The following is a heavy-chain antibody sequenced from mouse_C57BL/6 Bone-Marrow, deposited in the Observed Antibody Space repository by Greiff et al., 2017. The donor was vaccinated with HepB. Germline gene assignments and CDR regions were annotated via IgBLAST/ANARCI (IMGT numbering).Heavy chain of an antibody. V-gene: IGHV1-80*01. CDR1: GYAFSSYW. D-gene: IGHD2-3*01. J-gene: IGHJ1*03. Sequence: VQLQQSGAELVKPGASVKISCKASGYAFSSYWMNWVKQRPGKGLEWIGQIYPGDGDTTYNGKFKGKATLTADKSSSTAYMQLSSLTSEDSAVYFGARGSYERYCDVWGTGTTVTVSS. CDR3: ARGSYERYCDV. CDR2: IYPGDGDT.